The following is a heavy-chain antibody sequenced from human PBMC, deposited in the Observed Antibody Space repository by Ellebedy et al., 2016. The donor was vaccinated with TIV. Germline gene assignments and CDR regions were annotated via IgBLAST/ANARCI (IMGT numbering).Heavy chain of an antibody. CDR3: ARAGIVVVPAAIGV. D-gene: IGHD2-2*01. J-gene: IGHJ4*02. CDR2: INSDGSST. Sequence: GESLKISCAASGFTFSSYWMHWVRQAPGKGLVWVSRINSDGSSTSYADSVKGRFTISRDNAKNTLYLQMNSLRAEDTAVYYFARAGIVVVPAAIGVWGQGTLVTVSS. V-gene: IGHV3-74*01. CDR1: GFTFSSYW.